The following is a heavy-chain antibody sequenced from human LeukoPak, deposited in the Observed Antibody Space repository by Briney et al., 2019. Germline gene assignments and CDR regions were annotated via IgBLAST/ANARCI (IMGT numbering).Heavy chain of an antibody. Sequence: PGGSLRLSCAASGFTFKSDWLNWVRQGPGKGLEWVANIKRDGSEKYYVDSVKGRFTISRDNAKNSLYLQMNSLRAEDTAVYYCARGRAGGTKTFDYWGQGTLVSVSP. CDR2: IKRDGSEK. CDR1: GFTFKSDW. J-gene: IGHJ4*02. CDR3: ARGRAGGTKTFDY. V-gene: IGHV3-7*01. D-gene: IGHD6-13*01.